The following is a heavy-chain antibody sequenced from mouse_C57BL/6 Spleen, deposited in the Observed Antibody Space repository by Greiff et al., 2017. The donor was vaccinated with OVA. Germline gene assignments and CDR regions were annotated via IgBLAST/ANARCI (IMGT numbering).Heavy chain of an antibody. J-gene: IGHJ1*03. D-gene: IGHD1-3*01. CDR3: ARDKGVDWYFDV. CDR2: ISDGGSYT. V-gene: IGHV5-4*01. Sequence: EVHLVESGGGLVKPGGSLKLSCAASGFTFSSYAMSWVRQTPEKRLEWVATISDGGSYTYYPDNVKGRFTISRDNAKNNLYLQMSHLKSEDTAMYYCARDKGVDWYFDVWGTGTTVTVSS. CDR1: GFTFSSYA.